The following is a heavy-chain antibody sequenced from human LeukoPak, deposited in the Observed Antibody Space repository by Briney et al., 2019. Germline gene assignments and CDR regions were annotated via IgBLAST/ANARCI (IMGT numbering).Heavy chain of an antibody. Sequence: PSQTPSLTCAISGDTVSSNRAAWTWIRQSPSRGLEGLGRTYYGSKWYSDYAPSVKSRITINPDTSNNQFSLQLKSVTTEDTAVYSCARDPITGDRFDYWGQGTLVTVSS. J-gene: IGHJ4*02. D-gene: IGHD7-27*01. CDR3: ARDPITGDRFDY. CDR1: GDTVSSNRAA. CDR2: TYYGSKWYS. V-gene: IGHV6-1*01.